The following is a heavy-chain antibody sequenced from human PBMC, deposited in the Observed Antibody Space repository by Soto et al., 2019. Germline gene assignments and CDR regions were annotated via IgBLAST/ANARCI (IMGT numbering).Heavy chain of an antibody. CDR1: GFTFSSYS. CDR3: ARENPWQLVENWFDP. V-gene: IGHV3-21*01. J-gene: IGHJ5*02. Sequence: EVQLVESGGGLVKPGGSLRLSCAASGFTFSSYSMNWVRQAPGKGLEWVSSISSSSSYIYYADSVKGRFTISRDNAKNSLYLQMNSLRAEDTAVYYCARENPWQLVENWFDPWGQGTLVTVSS. D-gene: IGHD6-13*01. CDR2: ISSSSSYI.